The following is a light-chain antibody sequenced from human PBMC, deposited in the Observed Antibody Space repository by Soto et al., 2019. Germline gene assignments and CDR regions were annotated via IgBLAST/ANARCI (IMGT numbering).Light chain of an antibody. CDR3: QQGYSSRWT. CDR2: ATS. Sequence: DIQMTQSPSSLSASVGDRVTITCRASQNIRSYLNWYQQKPGKAPQLLIYATSSLQTRVPSRFSASESGTDFSLVISDLQPEDSATYYCQQGYSSRWTAGRGTKVEI. V-gene: IGKV1-39*01. J-gene: IGKJ1*01. CDR1: QNIRSY.